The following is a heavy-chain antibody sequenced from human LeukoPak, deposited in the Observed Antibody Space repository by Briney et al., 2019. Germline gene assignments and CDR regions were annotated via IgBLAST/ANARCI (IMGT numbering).Heavy chain of an antibody. Sequence: GGSLILSCSASGFTLSSYAMHWVRQAPGKGLEWVAVISYDGKKEYYADSVKGRFNLSRDNSKNTLYLQMNSLRHEDTAVYYCARDRVVITTNNWFDPWGQGTLVTVSS. CDR2: ISYDGKKE. CDR3: ARDRVVITTNNWFDP. V-gene: IGHV3-30*04. J-gene: IGHJ5*02. CDR1: GFTLSSYA. D-gene: IGHD3-22*01.